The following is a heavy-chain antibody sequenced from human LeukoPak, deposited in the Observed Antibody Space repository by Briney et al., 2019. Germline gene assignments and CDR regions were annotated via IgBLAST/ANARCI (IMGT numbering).Heavy chain of an antibody. CDR1: GGSISSYY. V-gene: IGHV4-59*01. D-gene: IGHD3-3*01. Sequence: SETLSLTCTVSGGSISSYYWSWVRQPPGKGLEWIGYIYHSGSTNYNPSLKSRVTISVDTSNNQFYLKLSSVTAADTAVYYCARERNYVFWSGYYTGAFDIWGQGTMVTVSS. J-gene: IGHJ3*02. CDR3: ARERNYVFWSGYYTGAFDI. CDR2: IYHSGST.